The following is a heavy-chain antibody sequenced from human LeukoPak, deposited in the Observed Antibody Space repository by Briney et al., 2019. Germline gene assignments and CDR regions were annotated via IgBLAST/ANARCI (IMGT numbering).Heavy chain of an antibody. J-gene: IGHJ3*02. CDR2: FNPRTGGT. Sequence: ASVNVSCKPSGHTFTGYYIHWVRQAPGQGLEWMGRFNPRTGGTNYAPRFQGRVTLISDASISTAYMELSRLRSDDTAVYYCARGLRSAFDIWGQGTMATVSS. V-gene: IGHV1-2*06. D-gene: IGHD2-21*01. CDR3: ARGLRSAFDI. CDR1: GHTFTGYY.